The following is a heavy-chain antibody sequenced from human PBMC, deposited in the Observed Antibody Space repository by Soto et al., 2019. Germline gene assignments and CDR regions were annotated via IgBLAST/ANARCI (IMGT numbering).Heavy chain of an antibody. CDR1: GFTFSSYA. CDR2: ISYDGSNK. CDR3: ARERRTKSMDV. Sequence: PWGSLRLSCAASGFTFSSYAMHWVRQAPGKGLEWVAVISYDGSNKYYADSVKVRFTISRDNSKNTLYLQMNSLRAEDTAVYYCARERRTKSMDVWGQGTTVTVSS. V-gene: IGHV3-30-3*01. D-gene: IGHD3-3*01. J-gene: IGHJ6*02.